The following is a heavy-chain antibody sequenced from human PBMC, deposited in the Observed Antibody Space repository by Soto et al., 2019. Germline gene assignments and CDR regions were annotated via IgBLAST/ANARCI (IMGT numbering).Heavy chain of an antibody. J-gene: IGHJ3*02. Sequence: GGSLRLSCAASGFTFDDYAMHWVRQAPGKGLEWVSGISWNSGSIGYADSVKGRFTISRDNAKNSLYLQMNSLRAEDTALYYCAHKEGLTLEGGGAFDIWGQGTMVTVSS. CDR3: AHKEGLTLEGGGAFDI. CDR1: GFTFDDYA. V-gene: IGHV3-9*01. CDR2: ISWNSGSI. D-gene: IGHD2-15*01.